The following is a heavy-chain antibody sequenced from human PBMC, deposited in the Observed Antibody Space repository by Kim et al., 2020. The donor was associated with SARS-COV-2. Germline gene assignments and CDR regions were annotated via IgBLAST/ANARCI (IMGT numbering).Heavy chain of an antibody. CDR3: ARDEGGGWYSFFDY. Sequence: GRSLRLSCAASGFTFSSYAMHWVRQAPGKGLEWVAVISYDGSNKYYADSVKGRFTISRDNSKNTLYLQMNSLRAEDTAVYYCARDEGGGWYSFFDYWGQGTLVTVSS. V-gene: IGHV3-30*04. J-gene: IGHJ4*02. CDR2: ISYDGSNK. D-gene: IGHD6-19*01. CDR1: GFTFSSYA.